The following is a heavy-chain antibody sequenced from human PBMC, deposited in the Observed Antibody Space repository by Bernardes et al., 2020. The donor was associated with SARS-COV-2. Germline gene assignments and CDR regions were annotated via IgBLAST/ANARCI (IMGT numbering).Heavy chain of an antibody. J-gene: IGHJ5*02. Sequence: LSLTCTVSAGSITTSNYHWGWIRQSPGKGLEWIGSIYYRGAVYYNPSLKSRVTISVDTSKNQFSLKVTSVTAADSAVYYCARHPPGTSPYNWFDPWGQGTLVTVSS. CDR2: IYYRGAV. CDR1: AGSITTSNYH. V-gene: IGHV4-39*01. CDR3: ARHPPGTSPYNWFDP.